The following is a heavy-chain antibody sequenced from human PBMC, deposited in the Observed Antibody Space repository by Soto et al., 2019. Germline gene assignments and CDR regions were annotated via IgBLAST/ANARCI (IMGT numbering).Heavy chain of an antibody. Sequence: QVQLVQSGAEVKKPGASVKVSCKASGYTFTSYDINWVRQATGQGLEWMGWMNPNSGNTGYAQKSQGRATMTSNTSISTAYMELSSLRSEDTAVYYCARVLSWASYYDFWSGYYNYYYYGMDVWGQGTTVTVSS. CDR2: MNPNSGNT. CDR1: GYTFTSYD. J-gene: IGHJ6*02. D-gene: IGHD3-3*01. CDR3: ARVLSWASYYDFWSGYYNYYYYGMDV. V-gene: IGHV1-8*01.